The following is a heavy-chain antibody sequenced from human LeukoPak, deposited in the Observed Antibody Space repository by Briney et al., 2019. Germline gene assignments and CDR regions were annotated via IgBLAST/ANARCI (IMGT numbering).Heavy chain of an antibody. Sequence: PSETLSLTCAVSGGSISSSNWWSWVRQPPGKGLEWIGEIYHSGSTNYNPSLKSRVTISVDKSKNQFSLKLSSVTAADTAVYYCAREPCSSTSCAEAAWGQGTLVTVSS. CDR2: IYHSGST. CDR1: GGSISSSNW. D-gene: IGHD2-2*01. V-gene: IGHV4-4*02. CDR3: AREPCSSTSCAEAA. J-gene: IGHJ5*02.